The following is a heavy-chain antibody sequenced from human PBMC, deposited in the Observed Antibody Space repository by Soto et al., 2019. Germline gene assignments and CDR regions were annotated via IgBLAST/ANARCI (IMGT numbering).Heavy chain of an antibody. CDR1: GFTFDDYA. J-gene: IGHJ3*02. Sequence: EVQLVESGGGLVQPGRSLRLSCAASGFTFDDYAMHWVRQAPGKGLEWVSGISWNSGSIGYADSVKGRFTISRDNAKNSLYLQMNSLRAEDTALYYCAGALDYGDYVNAFVIWGQGTMVTVSS. CDR3: AGALDYGDYVNAFVI. D-gene: IGHD4-17*01. CDR2: ISWNSGSI. V-gene: IGHV3-9*01.